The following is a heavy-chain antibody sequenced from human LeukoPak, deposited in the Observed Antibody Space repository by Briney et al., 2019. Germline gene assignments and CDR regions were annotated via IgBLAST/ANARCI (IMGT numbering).Heavy chain of an antibody. CDR1: NDSFSSHY. Sequence: SETLSLTCAVSNDSFSSHYWTWIRQPPGKGLEWIGYVSYIVSTNYNPSLKSRVTISIDTSKNQFSLKLTSVTGADTAVYYCARDLVTVTKGFDIWGQGTIVSVSS. CDR3: ARDLVTVTKGFDI. V-gene: IGHV4-59*11. CDR2: VSYIVST. D-gene: IGHD4-17*01. J-gene: IGHJ3*02.